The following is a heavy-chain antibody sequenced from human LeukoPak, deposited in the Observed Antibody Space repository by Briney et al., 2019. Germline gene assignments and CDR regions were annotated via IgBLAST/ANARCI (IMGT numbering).Heavy chain of an antibody. CDR2: IIPIFGTA. CDR3: ARMAHLPHLHLYGSGSSNWFDP. V-gene: IGHV1-69*05. D-gene: IGHD3-10*01. Sequence: SVKVSCKASGGTFSSYAISWVRQAPGQGLEWMGRIIPIFGTANYAQQFQGRVTITTDESTSTAYMELSSLRSEDTAVYYCARMAHLPHLHLYGSGSSNWFDPWGQGTLVTVSS. J-gene: IGHJ5*02. CDR1: GGTFSSYA.